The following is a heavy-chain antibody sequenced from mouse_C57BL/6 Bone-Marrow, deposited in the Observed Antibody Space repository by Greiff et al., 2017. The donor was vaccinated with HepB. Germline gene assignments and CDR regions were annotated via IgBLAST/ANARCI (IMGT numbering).Heavy chain of an antibody. V-gene: IGHV1-22*01. D-gene: IGHD2-4*01. CDR1: GYTFTDYN. J-gene: IGHJ2*01. CDR2: INPNNGGT. CDR3: ALIYYDYLYYFDY. Sequence: EVQLQQSGPELVKPGASVKMSCKASGYTFTDYNMHWVKQSHGKSLEWIGYINPNNGGTSYNQKFKGKATLTVNKSSSTAYMELRSLTSEDSAVYYCALIYYDYLYYFDYWGQGTTLTVSS.